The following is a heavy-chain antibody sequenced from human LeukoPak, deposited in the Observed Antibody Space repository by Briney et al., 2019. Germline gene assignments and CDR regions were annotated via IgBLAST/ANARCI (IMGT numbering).Heavy chain of an antibody. V-gene: IGHV4-59*12. J-gene: IGHJ5*02. CDR1: GGSISSYY. Sequence: PSETLSLTCTVSGGSISSYYWSWIRQPPGKGLDWIGSIYYSGTTYYNPSLKSRVTISIDTSNNQFSLKLSSVTAADTAVYYCARAPSNSYKTYNWFDPWGQGTLVTVSS. D-gene: IGHD4-11*01. CDR2: IYYSGTT. CDR3: ARAPSNSYKTYNWFDP.